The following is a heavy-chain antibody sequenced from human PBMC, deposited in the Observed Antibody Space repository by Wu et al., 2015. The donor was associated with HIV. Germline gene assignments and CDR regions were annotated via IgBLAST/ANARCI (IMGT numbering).Heavy chain of an antibody. Sequence: QLXQSGAEVTKPGASVSVSCQTSGYTFTDHYIHWVRQAPGQGLEWMGWIRPDSGATHYAEKFQDRVTLTRDASINTAYMQLNRLRSDDTAVYFCARDLGNDFAVRGYYWYMDVWGRGTAITVSS. D-gene: IGHD3/OR15-3a*01. V-gene: IGHV1-2*02. CDR3: ARDLGNDFAVRGYYWYMDV. J-gene: IGHJ6*03. CDR2: IRPDSGAT. CDR1: GYTFTDHY.